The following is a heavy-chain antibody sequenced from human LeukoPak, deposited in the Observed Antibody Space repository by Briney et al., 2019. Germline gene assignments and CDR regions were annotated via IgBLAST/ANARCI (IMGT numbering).Heavy chain of an antibody. J-gene: IGHJ4*02. D-gene: IGHD2-15*01. CDR1: GDAVYY. CDR2: IYNNEST. CDR3: ARDIGNHFGGLDHYYYDY. Sequence: SETLSLTCTVSGDAVYYWNWIRQPAGKGLEWIGRIYNNESTWSNPSLKSRVSMSIDTSKNQFSLKLSSVTAADAAVYYCARDIGNHFGGLDHYYYDYWGPGTLVTVSS. V-gene: IGHV4-4*07.